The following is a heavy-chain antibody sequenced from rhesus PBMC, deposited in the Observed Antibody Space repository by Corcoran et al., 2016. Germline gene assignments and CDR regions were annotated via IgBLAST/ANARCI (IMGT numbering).Heavy chain of an antibody. D-gene: IGHD4-35*01. CDR1: GGSISSSY. Sequence: QLQLQESGPGLVKPSETLSLTCAVSGGSISSSYWSWIRQAPGKGLEWIGYIYGSGSSTNYNPSLKSRVTLSVDTSKNQLSLKLSSVTTADTAVYYCARLYGNYWYFDLWGPGTPITISS. CDR2: IYGSGSST. J-gene: IGHJ2*01. V-gene: IGHV4-169*01. CDR3: ARLYGNYWYFDL.